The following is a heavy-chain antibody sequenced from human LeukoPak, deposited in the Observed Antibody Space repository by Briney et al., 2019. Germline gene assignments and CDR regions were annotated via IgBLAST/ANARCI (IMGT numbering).Heavy chain of an antibody. CDR3: ARDNGDYYFDY. D-gene: IGHD4-17*01. Sequence: SVKVSCKASGGTFSSYAISWVRQAPGPGLEWMGGIIPIFGTANYAHKFHRRVTITADESTSTAYMELSSLRSDDTAVYYCARDNGDYYFDYWGQGTLVTVSS. CDR2: IIPIFGTA. CDR1: GGTFSSYA. J-gene: IGHJ4*02. V-gene: IGHV1-69*13.